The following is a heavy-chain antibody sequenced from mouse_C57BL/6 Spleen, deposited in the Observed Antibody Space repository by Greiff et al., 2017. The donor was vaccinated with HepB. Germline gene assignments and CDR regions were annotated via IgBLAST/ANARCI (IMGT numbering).Heavy chain of an antibody. CDR1: GFTFSDYG. CDR3: ARPDDYDCAY. CDR2: ISSGSSTI. V-gene: IGHV5-17*01. Sequence: DVMLVESGGGLVKPGGSLKLSCAASGFTFSDYGMHWVRQAPEKGLEWVAYISSGSSTIYYADTVKGRFTISRDNAKNTLFLQMTSLRSEDTAMYYCARPDDYDCAYWGQGTLVTVSA. J-gene: IGHJ3*01. D-gene: IGHD2-4*01.